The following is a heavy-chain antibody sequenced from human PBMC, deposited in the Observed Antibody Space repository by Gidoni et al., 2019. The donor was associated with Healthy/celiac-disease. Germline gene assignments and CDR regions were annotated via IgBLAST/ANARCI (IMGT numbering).Heavy chain of an antibody. Sequence: EVQLVESGGGLVKPGGSLRLSCAASGFTFSSYSMNWVRQAPGKGLEWVSSISSSSSYIYYADSVKGRFTISRDNAKNSLYLQMNSLRAEDTAVYYCARDPQWLVPTDYWGQGTLVTVSS. V-gene: IGHV3-21*01. CDR3: ARDPQWLVPTDY. D-gene: IGHD6-19*01. CDR2: ISSSSSYI. CDR1: GFTFSSYS. J-gene: IGHJ4*02.